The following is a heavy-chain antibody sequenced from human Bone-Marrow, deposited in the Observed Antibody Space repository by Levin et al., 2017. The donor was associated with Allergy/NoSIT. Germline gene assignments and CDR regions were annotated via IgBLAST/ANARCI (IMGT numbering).Heavy chain of an antibody. CDR1: GFTFSSYS. CDR2: ISSSSSYI. V-gene: IGHV3-21*01. J-gene: IGHJ4*02. CDR3: ARATGLQWGY. Sequence: PGESLKISCAASGFTFSSYSMNWVRQAPGKGLEWVSSISSSSSYIYYADSVKGRFTISRDNAKNSLYLQMNSLRAEDTAVYYCARATGLQWGYWGQGTLVTVSS. D-gene: IGHD4-11*01.